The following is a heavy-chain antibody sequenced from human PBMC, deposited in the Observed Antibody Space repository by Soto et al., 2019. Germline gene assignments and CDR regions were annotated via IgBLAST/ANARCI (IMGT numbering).Heavy chain of an antibody. CDR3: APRRFPRGLDY. Sequence: QITLKESGPTLVKPTQTLTLTCTFSGFSLSTSGVGVGWIRQPPGKALEWLALIYWDDDKRYSPSLKSTLTTTKDTSKNQVVLTMANRDPVDTATYYWAPRRFPRGLDYWGQGTLVTVSS. CDR1: GFSLSTSGVG. V-gene: IGHV2-5*02. J-gene: IGHJ4*02. CDR2: IYWDDDK. D-gene: IGHD3-10*01.